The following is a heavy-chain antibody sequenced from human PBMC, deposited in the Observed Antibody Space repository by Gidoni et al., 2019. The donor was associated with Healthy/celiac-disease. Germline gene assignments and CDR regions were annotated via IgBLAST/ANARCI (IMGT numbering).Heavy chain of an antibody. Sequence: QVQLQESGPGLVKPSETLSLTCTVSGGSISSYYWSWIRQPPGKGLEWIGYIYYSGSTNYNPSLKSRVTISVDTSKNQFSLKLSSVTAADTAVYYCARDRVECGGDCYDYYYYYGMDVWGQGTTVTVSS. CDR3: ARDRVECGGDCYDYYYYYGMDV. CDR1: GGSISSYY. D-gene: IGHD2-21*02. CDR2: IYYSGST. V-gene: IGHV4-59*01. J-gene: IGHJ6*02.